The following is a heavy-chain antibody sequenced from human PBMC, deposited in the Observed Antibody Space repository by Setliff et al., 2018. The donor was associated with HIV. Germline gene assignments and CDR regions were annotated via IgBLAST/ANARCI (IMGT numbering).Heavy chain of an antibody. CDR3: VASSSWYNTEPYYFDL. V-gene: IGHV4-61*09. CDR1: GGSISSGSYY. Sequence: SETLSLTCTVSGGSISSGSYYWSWIRQPAGKGLEWIGHIYTSGSTNYNPSLKSRVTISIDTSKKQFSLKLTSVTAADAAIYYCVASSSWYNTEPYYFDLWGQGALVTVSS. J-gene: IGHJ4*02. D-gene: IGHD6-13*01. CDR2: IYTSGST.